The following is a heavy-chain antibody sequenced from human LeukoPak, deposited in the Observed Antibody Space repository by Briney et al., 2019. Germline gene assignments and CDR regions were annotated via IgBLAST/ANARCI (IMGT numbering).Heavy chain of an antibody. Sequence: ASVKVSCKASGYTFTSYDFNWVRQATGQGLEWMGWMNPNSGNTGYARKFQDRVTMTRNTSISTAYMELSSLRSEDTAVYYCARGDSSGQHYWGQGTLVTVSS. CDR2: MNPNSGNT. V-gene: IGHV1-8*01. CDR3: ARGDSSGQHY. CDR1: GYTFTSYD. J-gene: IGHJ4*02. D-gene: IGHD3-22*01.